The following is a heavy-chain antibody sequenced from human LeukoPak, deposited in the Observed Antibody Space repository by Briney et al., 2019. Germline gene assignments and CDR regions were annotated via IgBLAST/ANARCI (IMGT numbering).Heavy chain of an antibody. J-gene: IGHJ4*02. D-gene: IGHD2-8*02. CDR1: GFTFSNFW. V-gene: IGHV3-74*01. Sequence: GGSLRLSCAASGFTFSNFWMHWVRQAPGKGPVWVSRINSDGSDTSYADSVKGRLTISRDNAKNTLYLQMNSLRAEDTAIYYCVGGYDPHYWGQGTLVTVSS. CDR2: INSDGSDT. CDR3: VGGYDPHY.